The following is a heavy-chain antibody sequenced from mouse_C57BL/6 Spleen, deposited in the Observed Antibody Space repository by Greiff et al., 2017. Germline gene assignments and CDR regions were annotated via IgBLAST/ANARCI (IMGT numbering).Heavy chain of an antibody. CDR3: ANYYGSSPYYYAMDY. Sequence: VQGVESGPELVKPGASVKISCKASGYAFSSSWMNWVKQRPGKGLEWIGRIYPGDGDTNYNGKFKGKATLTADKSSSTAYMQLSSLTSEDSAVYFCANYYGSSPYYYAMDYWGQGTSVTVSS. CDR1: GYAFSSSW. V-gene: IGHV1-82*01. D-gene: IGHD1-1*01. CDR2: IYPGDGDT. J-gene: IGHJ4*01.